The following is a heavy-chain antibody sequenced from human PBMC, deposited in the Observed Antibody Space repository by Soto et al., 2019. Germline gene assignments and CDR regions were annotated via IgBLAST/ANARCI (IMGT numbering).Heavy chain of an antibody. J-gene: IGHJ6*02. CDR2: ITASGGST. Sequence: VQLLESGGALVQPGGSLRLSCAASGFTFSNYAMYWVRQTPGKGLEWVSAITASGGSTYYADSVKGRFTISRDNSKNSLYLQMNSLRDEDTAVYYCARVRQIYYYYDMDVWGQGTTVTVSS. V-gene: IGHV3-23*01. CDR1: GFTFSNYA. CDR3: ARVRQIYYYYDMDV.